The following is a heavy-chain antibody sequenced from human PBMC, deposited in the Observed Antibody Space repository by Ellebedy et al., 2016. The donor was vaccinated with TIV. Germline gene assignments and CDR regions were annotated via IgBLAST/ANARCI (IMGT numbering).Heavy chain of an antibody. V-gene: IGHV1-18*01. D-gene: IGHD6-6*01. J-gene: IGHJ6*02. CDR2: ITVDSGNT. CDR3: AREGGGLIAARRAVSYYYYGMDV. CDR1: GHTLWNYA. Sequence: ASVKVSCKASGHTLWNYAISWVRQAPGQGLEWMGWITVDSGNTNYAQKFQGRLTMTADTSTKTAFLELRTLKLDDTAVYYCAREGGGLIAARRAVSYYYYGMDVWGQGTTVTVSS.